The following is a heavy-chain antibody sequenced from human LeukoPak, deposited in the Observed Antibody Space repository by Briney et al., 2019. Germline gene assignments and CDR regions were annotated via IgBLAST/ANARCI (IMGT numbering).Heavy chain of an antibody. CDR1: GYMFTNYA. V-gene: IGHV7-4-1*02. J-gene: IGHJ3*02. Sequence: GASVKVSCKASGYMFTNYAMNWVRQAPGQGLEWMGRINTNAGNPTYAQGFTGRFVFSLDTSVSTAYLQISSLKAEDTAVYYCARDLGRYSGYPYDGFDIWGQGTMVTVSS. CDR2: INTNAGNP. CDR3: ARDLGRYSGYPYDGFDI. D-gene: IGHD5-12*01.